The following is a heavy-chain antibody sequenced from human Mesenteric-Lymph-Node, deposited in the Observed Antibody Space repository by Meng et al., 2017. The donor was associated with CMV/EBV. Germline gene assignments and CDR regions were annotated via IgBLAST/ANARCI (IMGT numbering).Heavy chain of an antibody. D-gene: IGHD6-13*01. V-gene: IGHV4-34*01. Sequence: CAASGGSFSGYYWSWIRQPPGKGLEWIGEINHSGSTNYNPSLKSRVTISVDTSKNQFSLKLSSVTAADTAMYYCARGSWYGYYFDYWGQGTLVTVSS. J-gene: IGHJ4*02. CDR3: ARGSWYGYYFDY. CDR1: GGSFSGYY. CDR2: INHSGST.